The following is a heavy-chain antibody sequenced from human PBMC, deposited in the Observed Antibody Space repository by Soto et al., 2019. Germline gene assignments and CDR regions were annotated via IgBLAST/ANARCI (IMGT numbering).Heavy chain of an antibody. CDR3: ARGEYSCYVGAFDI. CDR1: GFTFSSYG. CDR2: IGYDGSNK. Sequence: QVQLVESGGGVVQPGRSLRLSCAASGFTFSSYGMHWVRQAPGKGLEWVAVIGYDGSNKYYSDSVKGRFTISRDNSKNTLYLQMNSLRAEDTAVYYCARGEYSCYVGAFDIWGQGTMVTVSS. J-gene: IGHJ3*02. V-gene: IGHV3-33*01. D-gene: IGHD5-12*01.